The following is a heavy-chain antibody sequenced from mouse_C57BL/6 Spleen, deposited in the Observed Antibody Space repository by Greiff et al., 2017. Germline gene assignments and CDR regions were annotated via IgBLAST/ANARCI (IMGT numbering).Heavy chain of an antibody. Sequence: VQLQQSGAKLMKPGASVKMSCKATGYTFTGYRIEWMKQRHGQSLEWIGDIIPDNDNTNYNDKFKGKATFTVETSSNTAYMELSRLTTDDSAVYYCASIMRLCYSFDYWGQGTSVTVSS. CDR1: GYTFTGYR. CDR3: ASIMRLCYSFDY. V-gene: IGHV1-9*01. J-gene: IGHJ2*02. D-gene: IGHD2-12*01. CDR2: IIPDNDNT.